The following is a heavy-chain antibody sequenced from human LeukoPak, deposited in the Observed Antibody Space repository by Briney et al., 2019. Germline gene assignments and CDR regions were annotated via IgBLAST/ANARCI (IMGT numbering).Heavy chain of an antibody. CDR3: ARDQYYYDSSGPLDY. J-gene: IGHJ4*02. Sequence: ASVKVSCTASGYTFTSYGISWVRQAPGQGLEWMGWISAYNGNTNYAQKLQGRVTMTTDTSTSTAYMELRSLRSDDTAVYYCARDQYYYDSSGPLDYWGQGTLVTVSS. CDR2: ISAYNGNT. CDR1: GYTFTSYG. V-gene: IGHV1-18*01. D-gene: IGHD3-22*01.